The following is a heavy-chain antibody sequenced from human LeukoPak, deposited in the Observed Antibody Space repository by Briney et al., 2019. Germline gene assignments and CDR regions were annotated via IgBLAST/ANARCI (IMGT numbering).Heavy chain of an antibody. J-gene: IGHJ4*02. CDR3: ARDLGMVRGVPPFDY. D-gene: IGHD3-10*01. V-gene: IGHV3-7*01. CDR2: IKQDGSEK. CDR1: GFTFSSYW. Sequence: PGGSLRLSCAASGFTFSSYWMSWVRQAPGKGLEWVANIKQDGSEKYYVDSVKGRFTISRDNAKNSLYPQMNSLRAEDTAVYYCARDLGMVRGVPPFDYWGQGTLVTVSS.